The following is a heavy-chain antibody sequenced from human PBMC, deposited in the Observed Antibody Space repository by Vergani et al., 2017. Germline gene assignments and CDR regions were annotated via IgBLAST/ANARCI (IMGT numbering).Heavy chain of an antibody. CDR2: ISGSGGST. J-gene: IGHJ5*02. D-gene: IGHD3-3*01. Sequence: EVQLLESGGGLVQPGGSLRLSCAASGFPFSSYAMSWVRPAPGKGLEWVSAISGSGGSTYYADSVKGRFTISRDNSKNTLYLQMNSLRAEDTAVYYCAKDPEDDFWSGYYTPGWFDPWGQGTLVTVSS. V-gene: IGHV3-23*01. CDR3: AKDPEDDFWSGYYTPGWFDP. CDR1: GFPFSSYA.